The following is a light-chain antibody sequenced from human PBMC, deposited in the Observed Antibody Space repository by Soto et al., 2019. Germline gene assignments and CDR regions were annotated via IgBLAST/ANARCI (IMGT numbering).Light chain of an antibody. Sequence: IVLTQSPAILSLSPGESASLSCRASQSVSDYLAWYQQKPGQAPRLLIYSASSRATGIPDRFSGSGSGTDFTLTISRLEPEDFAVYYCQRYGGFGQGTKVDIK. J-gene: IGKJ1*01. CDR3: QRYGG. CDR2: SAS. CDR1: QSVSDY. V-gene: IGKV3-20*01.